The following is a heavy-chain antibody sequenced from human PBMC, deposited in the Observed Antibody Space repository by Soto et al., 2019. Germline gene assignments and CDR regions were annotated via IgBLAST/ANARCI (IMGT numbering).Heavy chain of an antibody. V-gene: IGHV3-30*03. D-gene: IGHD2-15*01. CDR1: GFTFRSYG. CDR2: ITYDGRSK. CDR3: ATGRFGSSYKMFDS. Sequence: QVQLVESGGGVVQPGGSLRLSCAASGFTFRSYGMHWVRQTPGKGLEWVAGITYDGRSKFHADSVKGRLTISRDNSKNTLYLQLNSLRAEDTAVYSCATGRFGSSYKMFDSWGQGTLVTVSP. J-gene: IGHJ4*02.